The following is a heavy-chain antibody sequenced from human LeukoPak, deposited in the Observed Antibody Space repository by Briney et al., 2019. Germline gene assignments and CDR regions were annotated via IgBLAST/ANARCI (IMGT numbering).Heavy chain of an antibody. CDR2: INPNSGGT. Sequence: ASVKVYCKASGYTFSGYYIFWVRRAPGQGLEWMGWINPNSGGTNYAPEFQGRLTMTRDTSITTAYMELSTLRSDDTAVYYCALIGDHAWFDPWGQGTLVTVSS. V-gene: IGHV1-2*02. CDR1: GYTFSGYY. CDR3: ALIGDHAWFDP. J-gene: IGHJ5*02. D-gene: IGHD3-10*01.